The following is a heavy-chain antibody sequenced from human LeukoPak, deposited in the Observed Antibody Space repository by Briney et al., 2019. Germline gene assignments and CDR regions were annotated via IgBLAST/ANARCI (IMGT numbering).Heavy chain of an antibody. V-gene: IGHV3-23*01. CDR3: AKELSYSGYDSLPDY. D-gene: IGHD5-12*01. CDR1: GFTFSNAW. J-gene: IGHJ4*02. Sequence: KPGGSLRLTCAASGFTFSNAWMSWVCQAPGKGLERVSAISGSGGSTYYADSVKGRFTISRDNSNNTLYLQMNSLRAEDTAVYYCAKELSYSGYDSLPDYWGQGTLVTVSS. CDR2: ISGSGGST.